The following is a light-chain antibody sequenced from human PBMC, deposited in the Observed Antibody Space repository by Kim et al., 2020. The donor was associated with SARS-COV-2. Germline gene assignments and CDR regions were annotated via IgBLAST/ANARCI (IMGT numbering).Light chain of an antibody. CDR2: YVS. V-gene: IGLV2-14*01. Sequence: QSALTQPASVSGSPGQSITISCTGTSTDNNYVSWYQQHPGKAPKLLIYYVSQRPSGVSDRFSGSKSGNAASLTISGLQPDDEADYYCTSYTTSRRSVFGTGTKVTVL. CDR3: TSYTTSRRSV. CDR1: STDNNY. J-gene: IGLJ1*01.